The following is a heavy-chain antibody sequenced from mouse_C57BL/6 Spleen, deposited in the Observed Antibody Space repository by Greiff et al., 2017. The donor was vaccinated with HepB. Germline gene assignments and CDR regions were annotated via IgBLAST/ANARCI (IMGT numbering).Heavy chain of an antibody. V-gene: IGHV1-69*01. CDR3: ARVGRDYGSGYGRGRDC. J-gene: IGHJ4*01. CDR2: IDPSDSYT. D-gene: IGHD1-1*01. Sequence: QVQLQQPGAELVMPGASVKLSCKASGYTFTSYWMHWVKQRPGLGLEWIGEIDPSDSYTNYNQKFKGKSTLTVDKSASTAYMHLSSLTSEDSAVDNGARVGRDYGSGYGRGRDCWGQGTSVTGST. CDR1: GYTFTSYW.